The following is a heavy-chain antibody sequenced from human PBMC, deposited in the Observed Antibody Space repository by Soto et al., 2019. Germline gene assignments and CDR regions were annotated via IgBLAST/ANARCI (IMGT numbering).Heavy chain of an antibody. V-gene: IGHV5-51*01. J-gene: IGHJ6*02. Sequence: PGESLKISCKTSGDSFTTDWIGWVRQMPGKGLEWMGVIYPGDSDTRYSPSFQGHVTITVDKSTSTAYLQWNTLKASDTAMYYCARHTSNFRYYYYAMDVWGQGTTVTVSS. CDR1: GDSFTTDW. CDR3: ARHTSNFRYYYYAMDV. D-gene: IGHD2-2*01. CDR2: IYPGDSDT.